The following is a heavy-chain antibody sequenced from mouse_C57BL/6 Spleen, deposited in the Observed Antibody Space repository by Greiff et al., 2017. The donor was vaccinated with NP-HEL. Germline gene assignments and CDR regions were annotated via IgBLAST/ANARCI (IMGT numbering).Heavy chain of an antibody. D-gene: IGHD1-1*02. CDR1: GFNIKNTY. Sequence: EVKLVESVAELVRPGASVKLSCTASGFNIKNTYMHWVKQRPEQGLEWIGRIDPANGNTKYAPKFQGKATITADTSSNTAYLQLSSLTSEDTAIYYCARRGSYDYYAMDYWGQGTSVTVSS. J-gene: IGHJ4*01. CDR2: IDPANGNT. V-gene: IGHV14-3*01. CDR3: ARRGSYDYYAMDY.